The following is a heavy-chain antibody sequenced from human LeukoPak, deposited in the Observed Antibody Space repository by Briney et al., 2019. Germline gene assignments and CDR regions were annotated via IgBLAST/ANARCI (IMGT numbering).Heavy chain of an antibody. J-gene: IGHJ4*02. CDR3: ASGVSYGPFDY. CDR2: INPSGGST. Sequence: GASVTVSCMASGYTFTSYYMHWVRQAPGQGLEWMGIINPSGGSTSYAQKFQGRVTMTRDTSTSTVYMELSSLRSEDTAVYYCASGVSYGPFDYWGQGTLVTVSS. V-gene: IGHV1-46*01. CDR1: GYTFTSYY. D-gene: IGHD3-10*01.